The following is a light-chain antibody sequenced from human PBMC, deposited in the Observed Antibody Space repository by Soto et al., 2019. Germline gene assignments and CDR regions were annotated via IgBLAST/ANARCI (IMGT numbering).Light chain of an antibody. V-gene: IGLV3-25*03. J-gene: IGLJ3*02. CDR1: ALPKQF. CDR3: QSADINATGV. Sequence: SSELTQPPSVSVSPGQTARITCSGDALPKQFVYWYQQKPGQAPVLVIYKDSQRPSGIPERFSGSGSGTTVTLTISAVQAEDEADYYCQSADINATGVFGGGTKLTVL. CDR2: KDS.